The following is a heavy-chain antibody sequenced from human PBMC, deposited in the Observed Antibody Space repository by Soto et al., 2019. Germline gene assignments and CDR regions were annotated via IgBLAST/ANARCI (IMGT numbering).Heavy chain of an antibody. J-gene: IGHJ6*02. CDR1: GDSVTFGHHY. Sequence: QVQLQESGPGLVKPSGTLSLICIVSGDSVTFGHHYWSWIRQPPGKGLEWIGHIFFTGATNYSPSLKSRVTMPVDSSKSQFSLTLTSVTAADSAVYYCARARSDRAGSSLGRRLGVWGQGTTVTVSS. V-gene: IGHV4-61*01. CDR2: IFFTGAT. D-gene: IGHD3-10*01. CDR3: ARARSDRAGSSLGRRLGV.